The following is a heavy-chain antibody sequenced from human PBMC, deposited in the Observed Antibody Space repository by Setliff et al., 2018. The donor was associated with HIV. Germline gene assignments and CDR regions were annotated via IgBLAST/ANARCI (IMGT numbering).Heavy chain of an antibody. CDR3: ARDRRSIFGVDTKNWFDP. CDR1: GGSIRSHY. J-gene: IGHJ5*02. V-gene: IGHV4-59*11. CDR2: IYYSGST. D-gene: IGHD3-3*01. Sequence: PSETLSLTCTVSGGSIRSHYWSWIREPPGKGLEWIGYIYYSGSTNYNPSLKSRVTISVDTSKNQFSLRLSSVTAADTAVYYCARDRRSIFGVDTKNWFDPWGQGTLVTVSS.